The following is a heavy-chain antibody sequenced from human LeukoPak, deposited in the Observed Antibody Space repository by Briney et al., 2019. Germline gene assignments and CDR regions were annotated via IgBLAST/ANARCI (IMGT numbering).Heavy chain of an antibody. CDR2: MNPNSGNT. CDR3: ARGPRFWSGYSHYDY. V-gene: IGHV1-8*03. J-gene: IGHJ4*02. CDR1: GYTFTSYD. D-gene: IGHD3-3*01. Sequence: GESLKISCKGSGYTFTSYDINWVRQATGQGLEWMGWMNPNSGNTGYAQKFQGRVTITRNTSTSTAYMELSSLRSEDTAVYYCARGPRFWSGYSHYDYWGQGTLVTVSS.